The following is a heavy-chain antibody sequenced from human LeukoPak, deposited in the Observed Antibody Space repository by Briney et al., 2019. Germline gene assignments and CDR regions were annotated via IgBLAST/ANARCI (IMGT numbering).Heavy chain of an antibody. CDR2: INPNSGGT. J-gene: IGHJ5*02. CDR3: ARSMDYYGSGSYYRNWFDP. V-gene: IGHV1-2*02. CDR1: GYTFTGYY. Sequence: ASVKVSCKASGYTFTGYYMHWVRQAPGQGLEWMGWINPNSGGTNYAQKFQGRVTMTRDMSTSTVYMELSSLRSEDTAVHYCARSMDYYGSGSYYRNWFDPWGQGTLVTVSS. D-gene: IGHD3-10*01.